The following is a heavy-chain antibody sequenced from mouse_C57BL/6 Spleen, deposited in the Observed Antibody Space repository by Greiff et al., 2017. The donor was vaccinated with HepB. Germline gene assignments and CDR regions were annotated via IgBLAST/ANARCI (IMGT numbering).Heavy chain of an antibody. CDR2: IYPGSGNT. D-gene: IGHD2-12*01. CDR1: GYTFTDYY. CDR3: ARLDYNWFAY. Sequence: VQLQQSGAELVRPGASVKLSCKASGYTFTDYYINWVKQRPGQGLEWIARIYPGSGNTYYNEKFKGKATLTAEKSSSTAYMQLSSLTSEDSAVYFCARLDYNWFAYWGQGTLVTVSA. V-gene: IGHV1-76*01. J-gene: IGHJ3*01.